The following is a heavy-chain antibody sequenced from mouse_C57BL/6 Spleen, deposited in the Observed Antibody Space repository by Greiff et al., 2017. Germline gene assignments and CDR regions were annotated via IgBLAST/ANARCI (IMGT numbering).Heavy chain of an antibody. CDR1: GYTFTSYW. CDR3: ARGDGYDVDD. V-gene: IGHV1-59*01. J-gene: IGHJ2*01. CDR2: IDPSDSYT. D-gene: IGHD2-2*01. Sequence: QVQLQQPGAELVRPGTSVKLSCKASGYTFTSYWMHWVKQRPGQGLEWIGVIDPSDSYTTYNQKFKGKATLTVDTSSSTAYMQLSSLTSEDSAVYYCARGDGYDVDDWGQGTTVTVSS.